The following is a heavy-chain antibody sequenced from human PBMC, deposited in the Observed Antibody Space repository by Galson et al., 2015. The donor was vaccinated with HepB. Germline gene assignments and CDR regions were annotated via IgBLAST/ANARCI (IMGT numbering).Heavy chain of an antibody. V-gene: IGHV3-30-3*01. CDR3: AYDSRGYSFDY. CDR2: ISSDGSKK. J-gene: IGHJ4*02. Sequence: SLRLSCAASGFTFSSYAMHWVRQAPGKGLEWLAVISSDGSKKYYADSVKGRLTISRDNSKNTMYLQMNSLRVEDTALYYCAYDSRGYSFDYWGQGTLVTVSS. CDR1: GFTFSSYA. D-gene: IGHD3-22*01.